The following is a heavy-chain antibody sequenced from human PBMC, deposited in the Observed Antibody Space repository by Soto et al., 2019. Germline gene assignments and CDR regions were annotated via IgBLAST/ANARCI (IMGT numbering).Heavy chain of an antibody. J-gene: IGHJ3*02. D-gene: IGHD2-15*01. CDR2: IWYDGSNK. V-gene: IGHV3-33*01. CDR1: GFTFSSYG. Sequence: QVQLVESGGGVVQPGRSLRLSCAASGFTFSSYGMHWVRQAPGKGLEWGAVIWYDGSNKYYADSVKGRFTISRDNSKNTLYLQMNSLRAEDTAVYYCAREGYCSGGSCYEGAFDIWGQGTMVTVSS. CDR3: AREGYCSGGSCYEGAFDI.